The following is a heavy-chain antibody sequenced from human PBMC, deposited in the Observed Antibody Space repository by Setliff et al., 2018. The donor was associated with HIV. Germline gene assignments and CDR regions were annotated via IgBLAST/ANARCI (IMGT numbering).Heavy chain of an antibody. J-gene: IGHJ4*02. CDR2: VYSAGNT. Sequence: GGSLRLSCAASGFTVSSTYMSWVRQSPVRGLEWVSVVYSAGNTYYADSVKGRFTIYRDNAKNSLFLQMNGLRAEDTGFYYCARLSPPDDYGDLGGVDYWGQGTLVTVSS. CDR3: ARLSPPDDYGDLGGVDY. D-gene: IGHD4-17*01. V-gene: IGHV3-53*01. CDR1: GFTVSSTY.